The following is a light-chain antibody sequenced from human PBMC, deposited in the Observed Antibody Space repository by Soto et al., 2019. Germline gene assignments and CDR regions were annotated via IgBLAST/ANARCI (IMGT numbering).Light chain of an antibody. J-gene: IGLJ1*01. CDR1: SSDFDGFTK. Sequence: QSVLTQPASVSGSPGQSIAISCTGTSSDFDGFTKVSWYQHHPDKAPKLMMYDVTNRPSGVSDRFSGSKSVNTASLTISGLQAEDEADYYCSSFTSSFTYVFGSGTKLTVL. V-gene: IGLV2-14*03. CDR2: DVT. CDR3: SSFTSSFTYV.